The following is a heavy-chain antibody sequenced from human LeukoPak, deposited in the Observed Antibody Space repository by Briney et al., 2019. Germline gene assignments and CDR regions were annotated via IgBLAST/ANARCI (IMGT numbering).Heavy chain of an antibody. CDR3: AKDGEGDLEWLPPMDV. Sequence: PGGSLRLSCVDSGFTSTNQWMTWVRQAPGKGLEWVATINPDGSGKYYVDSVKGRFAISRDNAKSSLYLQMNSLRADDTGVYYCAKDGEGDLEWLPPMDVWGQGTTVTVSS. D-gene: IGHD5-12*01. V-gene: IGHV3-7*01. CDR2: INPDGSGK. J-gene: IGHJ6*02. CDR1: GFTSTNQW.